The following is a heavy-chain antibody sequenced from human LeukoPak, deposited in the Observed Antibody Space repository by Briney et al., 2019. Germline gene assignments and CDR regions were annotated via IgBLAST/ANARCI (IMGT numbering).Heavy chain of an antibody. V-gene: IGHV3-48*03. J-gene: IGHJ3*02. CDR2: ISSSGSTI. CDR3: ARTPLSSGWYNDAFDI. CDR1: GFTFSTYN. D-gene: IGHD6-19*01. Sequence: GGSLRLSCAASGFTFSTYNMNWVRQAPGKGLEWVSYISSSGSTIYYADSLKGRFTISRDNAKNSLYLQMNSLRADDTAVYYCARTPLSSGWYNDAFDIWGQGTMVTVSS.